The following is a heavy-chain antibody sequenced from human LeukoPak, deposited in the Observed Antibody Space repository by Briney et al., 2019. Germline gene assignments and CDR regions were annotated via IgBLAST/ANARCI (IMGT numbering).Heavy chain of an antibody. D-gene: IGHD3-3*01. V-gene: IGHV3-7*01. Sequence: VGSLRLSCAASGFTFSSYWMSWVRQAPGKGLEWVANIKQDGSEKYYVDSVKGRFTISRDNAKNSLYLQMNSLRAEDTAVYYCARVSHSITIFGVVRFHAFDIWGQGTMVTVSS. CDR2: IKQDGSEK. J-gene: IGHJ3*02. CDR1: GFTFSSYW. CDR3: ARVSHSITIFGVVRFHAFDI.